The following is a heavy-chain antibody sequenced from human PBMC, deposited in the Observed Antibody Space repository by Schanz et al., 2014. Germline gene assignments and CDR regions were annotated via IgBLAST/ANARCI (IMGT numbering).Heavy chain of an antibody. D-gene: IGHD3-9*01. CDR1: GFTFSDYY. V-gene: IGHV3-72*01. J-gene: IGHJ4*02. CDR2: SRNKGHSYTS. CDR3: ARRNFYDKSAAFDY. Sequence: EVQLLESGGALVQPGGSLRLSCAASGFTFSDYYMAWIRQAPGKGLEWVGHSRNKGHSYTSEYAASVKGRFTISRDNAKNSLFLQMNSLKTEDTAVYYCARRNFYDKSAAFDYWGQGSLVTVSS.